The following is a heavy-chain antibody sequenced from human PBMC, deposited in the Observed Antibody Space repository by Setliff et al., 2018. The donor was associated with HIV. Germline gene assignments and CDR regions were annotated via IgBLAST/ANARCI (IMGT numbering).Heavy chain of an antibody. V-gene: IGHV1-18*04. CDR3: ATPGVGAGAFDI. CDR2: VSVYNGNT. D-gene: IGHD3-10*01. CDR1: GYSFTFYG. Sequence: ASVKVSCKASGYSFTFYGLHWVRQAPGQGLEWMGWVSVYNGNTKYAENFQDRLTLTTDASTGTGFMELRGLRSDDTAVYYCATPGVGAGAFDICGRGTMVTVSS. J-gene: IGHJ3*02.